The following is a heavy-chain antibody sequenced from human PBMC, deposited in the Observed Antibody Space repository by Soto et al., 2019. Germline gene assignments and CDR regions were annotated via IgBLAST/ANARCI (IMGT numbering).Heavy chain of an antibody. CDR2: IWYDGNTK. Sequence: GGSLRLSCTASGFTFNSCGFNWVRQAPGKGLVWVAVIWYDGNTKYYADSVKGRFTISRDNLRSTVYLQMNSLTAEDTAVYYCARPSVAPAAGHYYYGMDVWGQGTTVTVSS. CDR1: GFTFNSCG. D-gene: IGHD6-13*01. CDR3: ARPSVAPAAGHYYYGMDV. J-gene: IGHJ6*02. V-gene: IGHV3-33*01.